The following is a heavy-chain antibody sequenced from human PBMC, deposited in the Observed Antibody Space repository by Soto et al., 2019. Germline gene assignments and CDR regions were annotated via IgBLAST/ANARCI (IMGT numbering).Heavy chain of an antibody. J-gene: IGHJ3*01. CDR2: ISGSGGST. Sequence: GGSLRLSCAASGFTFSSYAMSWVRQAPGKGLEWVSAISGSGGSTYYADSVKGRFTISRDNSKNTLYLQMNSLTVEDTAVYYCARAQYTGSYFDACDVWGQGTRVTVSS. D-gene: IGHD1-26*01. CDR1: GFTFSSYA. CDR3: ARAQYTGSYFDACDV. V-gene: IGHV3-23*01.